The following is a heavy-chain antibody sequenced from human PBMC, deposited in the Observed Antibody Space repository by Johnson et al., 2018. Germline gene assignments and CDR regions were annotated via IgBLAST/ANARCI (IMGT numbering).Heavy chain of an antibody. CDR3: AKDLDTAFDI. V-gene: IGHV3-30*18. D-gene: IGHD3-9*01. CDR1: GFSFSTYG. Sequence: QVQLVESGGGVVQPGRSLRLSCAASGFSFSTYGMHWVRQAPGKGLEWVAVISYDGSNKFYAYSVKGRFTISRDNSKNTLYLQMNSLRAEDTAVYYCAKDLDTAFDIWGQGTMVTVSS. CDR2: ISYDGSNK. J-gene: IGHJ3*02.